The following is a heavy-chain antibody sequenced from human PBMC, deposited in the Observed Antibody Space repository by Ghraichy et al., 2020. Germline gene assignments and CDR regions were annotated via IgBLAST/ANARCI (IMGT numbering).Heavy chain of an antibody. V-gene: IGHV4-4*02. CDR1: GGSISSNW. D-gene: IGHD6-19*01. CDR2: IYHTGSS. J-gene: IGHJ4*02. Sequence: SETLSLTCAVSGGSISSNWWSWVRQPPGKGLEWIGEIYHTGSSNYNSSLKSRVTISVDKSKNQLSLKLTSVTAADAAVYYCARHIAVAGTRGFDCWCQGTLVTVSS. CDR3: ARHIAVAGTRGFDC.